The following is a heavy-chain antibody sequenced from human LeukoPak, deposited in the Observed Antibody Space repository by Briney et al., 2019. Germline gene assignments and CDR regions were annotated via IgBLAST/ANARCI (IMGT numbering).Heavy chain of an antibody. J-gene: IGHJ4*02. CDR2: INPSDGST. CDR1: GYTFTVYH. V-gene: IGHV1-46*01. D-gene: IGHD6-19*01. CDR3: ARGRGAVAGKARKPFDY. Sequence: ASVKVSCKASGYTFTVYHMHWVRQAPGQGLEWMGIINPSDGSTTYAQKFQGRVSITRDMSTSTIYMELSSLRSDDTAVYYCARGRGAVAGKARKPFDYWGQGTLVTVSS.